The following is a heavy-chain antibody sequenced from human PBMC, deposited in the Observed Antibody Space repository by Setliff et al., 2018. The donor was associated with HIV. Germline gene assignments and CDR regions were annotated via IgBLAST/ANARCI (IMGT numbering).Heavy chain of an antibody. J-gene: IGHJ5*02. Sequence: GGSLRLSCAVSGFTFEDYGMSWVRQAPGKGLEWVGRIKSKTDGGTTDYAAPVKGRFTISRDDSKNTLYLQMNSLKTEDTAVYYCTAALQQQVVRWFDPWGQGTLVTVSS. CDR2: IKSKTDGGTT. D-gene: IGHD6-13*01. CDR1: GFTFEDYG. V-gene: IGHV3-15*01. CDR3: TAALQQQVVRWFDP.